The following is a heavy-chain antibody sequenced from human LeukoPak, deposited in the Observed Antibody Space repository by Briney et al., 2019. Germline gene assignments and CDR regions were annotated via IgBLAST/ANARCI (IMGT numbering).Heavy chain of an antibody. Sequence: SETLSLTCTVSGGSISRGGYYWSWIRQHPGKGLEWIGYIYYSGSTYYNPSLKSRLTISVDTSKNQFSLKLSSVTAADTAVYYCAKAGAHYYDSTFDYWGQGTLVTVSS. CDR1: GGSISRGGYY. V-gene: IGHV4-31*03. CDR3: AKAGAHYYDSTFDY. CDR2: IYYSGST. J-gene: IGHJ4*02. D-gene: IGHD3-22*01.